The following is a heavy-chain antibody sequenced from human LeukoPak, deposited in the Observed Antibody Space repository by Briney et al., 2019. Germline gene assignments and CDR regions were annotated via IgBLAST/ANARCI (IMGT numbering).Heavy chain of an antibody. CDR2: ISSSSSYI. CDR1: GFTFSSYS. Sequence: GGSLRLSCAASGFTFSSYSMNWVRQAPGKVLEWVSSISSSSSYIYYADSVKGRFTISRDNAKNSLYLQMNSLRAEDTAVYYCARGGLRYFDWLLFTDFDYWGQGTLVTVSS. D-gene: IGHD3-9*01. J-gene: IGHJ4*02. CDR3: ARGGLRYFDWLLFTDFDY. V-gene: IGHV3-21*01.